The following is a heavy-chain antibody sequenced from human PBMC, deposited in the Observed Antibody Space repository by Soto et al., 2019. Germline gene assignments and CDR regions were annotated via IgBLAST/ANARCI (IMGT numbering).Heavy chain of an antibody. Sequence: GSLRLSCAASGFTFSSYGMHWVRQAPGKGLEWVSAISGSGGSTYYADSVKGRFTISRDNSKNTLYLQMNSLRAEDTAVYYCAKVPYPRVELGRFDYWGQGTLVTVSS. CDR2: ISGSGGST. V-gene: IGHV3-23*01. D-gene: IGHD1-7*01. CDR1: GFTFSSYG. J-gene: IGHJ4*02. CDR3: AKVPYPRVELGRFDY.